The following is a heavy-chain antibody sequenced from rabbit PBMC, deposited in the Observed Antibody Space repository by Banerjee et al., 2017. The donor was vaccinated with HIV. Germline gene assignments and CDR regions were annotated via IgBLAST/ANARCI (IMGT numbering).Heavy chain of an antibody. J-gene: IGHJ4*01. CDR3: ARDPSYDEYGDSLYYFDL. D-gene: IGHD2-1*01. Sequence: QSLEESGGGLVKPGASLTLTCTASGFTLSSYWMYWVRQAPGKGLEWIGCIDGIGSGSTYYATWAKGRFTISKTSSTTVTLQMTSLTAADTATYFCARDPSYDEYGDSLYYFDLWGPGTLVTVS. CDR2: IDGIGSGST. CDR1: GFTLSSYW. V-gene: IGHV1S40*01.